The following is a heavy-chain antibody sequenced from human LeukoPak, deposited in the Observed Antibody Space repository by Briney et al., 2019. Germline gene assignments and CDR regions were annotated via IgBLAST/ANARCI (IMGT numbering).Heavy chain of an antibody. D-gene: IGHD1-26*01. V-gene: IGHV4-4*07. CDR3: ARNLGSNWFDP. Sequence: SETLSLTCTVSGGSISSYYWSWIRQPAGRGLEWIGRIHSSGSTNYNPSLKSRVTMSLDASKNQFSLRLTSVTAADSAVYFCARNLGSNWFDPWGQGTLVTVSS. CDR2: IHSSGST. J-gene: IGHJ5*02. CDR1: GGSISSYY.